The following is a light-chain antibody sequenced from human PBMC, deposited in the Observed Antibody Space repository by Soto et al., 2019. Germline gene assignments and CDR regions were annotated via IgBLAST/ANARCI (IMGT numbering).Light chain of an antibody. Sequence: DIQLTQSPSVLSASVGDTVTITCRASQALSNYLAWYQQIPGKAPKLLIFAASSLQSGVPSRFSGSRSGPDFTLTISSLQPEDFETYYCQQSYSSPPTFGQGTKVDIK. J-gene: IGKJ1*01. CDR3: QQSYSSPPT. V-gene: IGKV1-39*01. CDR1: QALSNY. CDR2: AAS.